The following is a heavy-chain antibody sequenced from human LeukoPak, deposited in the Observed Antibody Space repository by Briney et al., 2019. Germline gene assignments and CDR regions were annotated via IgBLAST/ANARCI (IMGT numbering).Heavy chain of an antibody. Sequence: GGSLRLSCAASGFTFSSYVMSWVRQAPGKGLEWVSAISGSGGSTYYADSVKGRFTISRDNSKNTLYLQMNSLRAEDTAVYYCAKNRFYYDSSVFPANDCGGRGTLVTVS. CDR1: GFTFSSYV. V-gene: IGHV3-23*01. CDR2: ISGSGGST. J-gene: IGHJ4*02. D-gene: IGHD3-22*01. CDR3: AKNRFYYDSSVFPANDC.